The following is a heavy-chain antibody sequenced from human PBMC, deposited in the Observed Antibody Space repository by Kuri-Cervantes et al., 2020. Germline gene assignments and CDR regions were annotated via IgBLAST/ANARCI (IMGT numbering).Heavy chain of an antibody. J-gene: IGHJ6*03. CDR1: GYRFTSYW. Sequence: KVSCKGSGYRFTSYWIVWVRQMPGKGLEWMGIIYPGDSDTRYSPSFQGQVTISADKSSGTAYLQWRSSKASDTAMYYCARRNTVVRGVITYMDVWGKGTTVTVSS. D-gene: IGHD3-10*01. CDR2: IYPGDSDT. CDR3: ARRNTVVRGVITYMDV. V-gene: IGHV5-51*01.